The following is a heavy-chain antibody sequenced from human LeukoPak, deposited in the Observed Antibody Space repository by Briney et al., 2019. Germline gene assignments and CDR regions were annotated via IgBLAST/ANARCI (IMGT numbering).Heavy chain of an antibody. CDR1: GVSFNAYY. V-gene: IGHV4-34*01. J-gene: IGHJ5*02. Sequence: SETLSLTCTVSGVSFNAYYWGWIRQSPGKGLEWIGEVSPGGYIKYNPSLRSRVTISLDRSENQLSLKLRSVTAADTAMYYCARIRCGHTGDICYNHWAQGTLVTVSS. D-gene: IGHD2-8*02. CDR3: ARIRCGHTGDICYNH. CDR2: VSPGGYI.